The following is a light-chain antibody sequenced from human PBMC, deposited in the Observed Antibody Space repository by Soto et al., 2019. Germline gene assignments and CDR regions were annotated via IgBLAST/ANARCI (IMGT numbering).Light chain of an antibody. CDR2: EGS. V-gene: IGLV2-23*01. CDR3: CSYPGSSTNV. Sequence: QSVLAQPASVSGSPGQSITISCTGTSSDVGSYNLVSWYQQHPGKAPKLMIYEGSKRPSGVSNRFSGSKSGNTASLTISGLQAEDEADYYCCSYPGSSTNVFGTGTKV. CDR1: SSDVGSYNL. J-gene: IGLJ1*01.